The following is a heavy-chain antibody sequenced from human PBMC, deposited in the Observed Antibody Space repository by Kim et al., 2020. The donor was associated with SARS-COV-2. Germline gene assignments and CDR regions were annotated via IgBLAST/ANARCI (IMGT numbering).Heavy chain of an antibody. CDR1: GGSFSGYY. J-gene: IGHJ4*02. V-gene: IGHV4-34*01. D-gene: IGHD2-2*02. Sequence: SETLSLTCAVYGGSFSGYYWSWIRQPPGKGLEWIGEINHSGSTNYNPSLKSRVTISVDTSKNQFSLKLSSVTAADTAVYYCARGEDCSSTSCYTTKIDYWGQGTLVTVSS. CDR2: INHSGST. CDR3: ARGEDCSSTSCYTTKIDY.